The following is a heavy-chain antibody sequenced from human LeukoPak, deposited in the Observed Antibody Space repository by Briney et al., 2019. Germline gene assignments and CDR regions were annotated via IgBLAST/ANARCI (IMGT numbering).Heavy chain of an antibody. Sequence: GSLRLSCEGSAFIFSGHWMNWVRQPPGKGLEWIGEINHSGSTNYNPSLKSRVTISVDTSKNQFSLKLSSVTAADTAVYYCARMGTHYDFWSGYHPNWFDPWGQGTLVTVSS. V-gene: IGHV4-34*01. CDR3: ARMGTHYDFWSGYHPNWFDP. CDR1: AFIFSGHW. CDR2: INHSGST. J-gene: IGHJ5*02. D-gene: IGHD3-3*01.